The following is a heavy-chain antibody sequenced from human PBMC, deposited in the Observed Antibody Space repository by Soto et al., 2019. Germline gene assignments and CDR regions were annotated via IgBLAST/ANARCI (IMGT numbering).Heavy chain of an antibody. CDR1: GFTFSDYY. Sequence: PGGSLRLSXAASGFTFSDYYMSWIRQAPGKGLEWVSYISSSSSYTNYADSVKGRFTISRDNAKNSLYLQMNSLRAEDTAVYYCARDSLYGEVDYWGQGTLVTVSS. CDR3: ARDSLYGEVDY. CDR2: ISSSSSYT. V-gene: IGHV3-11*06. D-gene: IGHD2-8*01. J-gene: IGHJ4*02.